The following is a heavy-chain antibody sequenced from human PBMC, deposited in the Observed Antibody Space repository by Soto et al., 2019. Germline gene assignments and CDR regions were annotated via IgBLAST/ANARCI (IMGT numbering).Heavy chain of an antibody. Sequence: SETLSLTCAVYGGSFSGYYWSWIRQPPGKGLEWIGEINHSGSTNYNPSLKSRVTISVDTSKNQFSLKLSSVTAADTAVYYCARVDDRGRWLRFYYYYYMDVWGKGTSVTVSS. CDR1: GGSFSGYY. CDR3: ARVDDRGRWLRFYYYYYMDV. J-gene: IGHJ6*03. CDR2: INHSGST. D-gene: IGHD5-12*01. V-gene: IGHV4-34*01.